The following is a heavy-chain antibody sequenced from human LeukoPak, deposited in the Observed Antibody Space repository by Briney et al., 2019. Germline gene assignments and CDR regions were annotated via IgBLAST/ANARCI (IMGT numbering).Heavy chain of an antibody. D-gene: IGHD6-6*01. J-gene: IGHJ4*02. CDR2: IQYDGSNK. CDR1: GFTFSNYG. V-gene: IGHV3-30*02. CDR3: ARAGAARRELSLDY. Sequence: PGGSLRLSCAASGFTFSNYGMHWVRQAPGKGLEWVAFIQYDGSNKYYADSVKGRFTISRDNSKNTLYLQMNSLRAEDTAVYYCARAGAARRELSLDYWGQGTLVTVSS.